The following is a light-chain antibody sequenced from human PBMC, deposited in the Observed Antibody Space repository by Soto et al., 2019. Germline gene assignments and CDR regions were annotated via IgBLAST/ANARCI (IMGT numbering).Light chain of an antibody. Sequence: EIVLTQSPATLSVSPGERATLSCRASQSLSSYLAWYQQKPGQAPRLLIYDASNRATGIPARFSGSGSGTDFTLTISSLEPEDFAVYYCQQRSNWPPALTFGGGTKVHIK. CDR2: DAS. CDR1: QSLSSY. CDR3: QQRSNWPPALT. V-gene: IGKV3-11*01. J-gene: IGKJ4*01.